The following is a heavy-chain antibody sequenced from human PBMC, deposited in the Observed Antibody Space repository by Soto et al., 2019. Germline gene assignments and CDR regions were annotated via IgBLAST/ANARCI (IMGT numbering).Heavy chain of an antibody. CDR3: ARLIHCKTTSCYFDY. V-gene: IGHV4-39*01. CDR1: GASITTNNYY. CDR2: VSYSGTT. J-gene: IGHJ4*02. D-gene: IGHD2-2*01. Sequence: SETLSLSCTVSGASITTNNYYWGCLRQPPGKGLEWIGSVSYSGTTYYNPSLKSRVTISEDTSKNQFSLRLSSVTAADTAVFYCARLIHCKTTSCYFDYWGPGTLVTVSS.